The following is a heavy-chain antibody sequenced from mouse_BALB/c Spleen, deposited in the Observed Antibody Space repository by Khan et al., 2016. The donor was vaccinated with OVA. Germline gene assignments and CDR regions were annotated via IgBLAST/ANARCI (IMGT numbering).Heavy chain of an antibody. J-gene: IGHJ3*01. V-gene: IGHV1-54*01. D-gene: IGHD3-2*02. Sequence: QVQLKQSGAELVRPGTSVKVSCKASGYAFSNYLIEWLKQRPGQGLEWIGVINPGSGGTIYNEKFKDKATLTADTSSSTAYMQLSSLTSDDSAVYFCSRSGYGFGAYWGPGTLVTVSA. CDR2: INPGSGGT. CDR3: SRSGYGFGAY. CDR1: GYAFSNYL.